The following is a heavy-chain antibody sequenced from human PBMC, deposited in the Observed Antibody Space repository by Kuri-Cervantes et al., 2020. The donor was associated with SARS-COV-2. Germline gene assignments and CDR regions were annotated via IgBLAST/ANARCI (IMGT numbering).Heavy chain of an antibody. CDR1: GGSISSGSYY. CDR2: IYTSGST. J-gene: IGHJ4*02. V-gene: IGHV4-61*02. Sequence: LRLSCTVSGGSISSGSYYWSWIRQPAGKGLEWTGRIYTSGSTNYNPSLKSRVTISVDTSKNQFSLKLSSVTAADTAVYYCARGGRTRNSYYFDYWGQGTLVTVSS. D-gene: IGHD3-10*01. CDR3: ARGGRTRNSYYFDY.